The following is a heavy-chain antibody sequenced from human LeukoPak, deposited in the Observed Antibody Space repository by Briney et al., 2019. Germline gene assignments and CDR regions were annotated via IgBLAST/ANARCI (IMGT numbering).Heavy chain of an antibody. CDR2: IYSGGST. D-gene: IGHD1-14*01. CDR1: GFTVSSNY. V-gene: IGHV3-53*01. CDR3: ARDGGNPNRYYYGMDV. Sequence: PGGSLRLSCAASGFTVSSNYMSWVRQAPGKGLEWVSVIYSGGSTYYADSVKGRFTISRDNSKNTVDLQMNSLRVEDTAVYYCARDGGNPNRYYYGMDVWGQGTTVTVSS. J-gene: IGHJ6*02.